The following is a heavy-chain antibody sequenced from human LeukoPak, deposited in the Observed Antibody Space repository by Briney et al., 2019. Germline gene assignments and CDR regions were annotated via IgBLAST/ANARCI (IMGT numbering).Heavy chain of an antibody. Sequence: PGRSLRLSCAASGFTLSSYGMHWVRQAPGKGLEWVAVIWYDGSNKYYADSVKGRFTISRDNSKNTLYLQMNSLRAEDTAVYYCIAAADSDAFDIWGQGTMVTVSS. CDR1: GFTLSSYG. CDR2: IWYDGSNK. CDR3: IAAADSDAFDI. J-gene: IGHJ3*02. V-gene: IGHV3-33*01. D-gene: IGHD6-13*01.